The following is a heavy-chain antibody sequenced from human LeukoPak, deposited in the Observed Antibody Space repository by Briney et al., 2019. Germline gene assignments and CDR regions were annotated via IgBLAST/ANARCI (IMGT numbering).Heavy chain of an antibody. V-gene: IGHV1-69*05. D-gene: IGHD1-26*01. CDR3: ARTETKWELTVDFGLLHYFDY. Sequence: VASVKVSCKASGYTFTSYGISWVRQAPGQGLEWMGRIIPIFGTANYAQKFQGRVTITTDESTSTAYMELSSLRSEDTAVYYCARTETKWELTVDFGLLHYFDYWGQGTLVTVSS. J-gene: IGHJ4*02. CDR1: GYTFTSYG. CDR2: IIPIFGTA.